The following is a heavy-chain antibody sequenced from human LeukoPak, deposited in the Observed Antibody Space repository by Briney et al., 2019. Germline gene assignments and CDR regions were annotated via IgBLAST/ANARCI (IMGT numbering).Heavy chain of an antibody. J-gene: IGHJ6*03. D-gene: IGHD6-13*01. V-gene: IGHV1-2*02. Sequence: ASVKVSCKASGYTFTSYGISWVRQAPGQGLEWMGWINPNSGGTNYAQKFQGRVTMTRDTSISTAYMELSRLRSDDTAVYYCAREAYSSPGLLPPYYYYYMDVWGKGTTVTVSS. CDR3: AREAYSSPGLLPPYYYYYMDV. CDR2: INPNSGGT. CDR1: GYTFTSYG.